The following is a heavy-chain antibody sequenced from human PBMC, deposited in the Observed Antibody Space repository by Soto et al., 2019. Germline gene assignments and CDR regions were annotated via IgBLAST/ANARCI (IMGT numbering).Heavy chain of an antibody. Sequence: GASVKVSCKASGGTFSSYAISWVRQAPGQGLEWMGGIIPIFGTANYAQKFQGRVTITADESTSTAYMELSSLRSEDTAVYYCARAGLEYSYGYDYWGQGTLVTVSS. CDR1: GGTFSSYA. D-gene: IGHD5-18*01. V-gene: IGHV1-69*13. CDR3: ARAGLEYSYGYDY. CDR2: IIPIFGTA. J-gene: IGHJ4*02.